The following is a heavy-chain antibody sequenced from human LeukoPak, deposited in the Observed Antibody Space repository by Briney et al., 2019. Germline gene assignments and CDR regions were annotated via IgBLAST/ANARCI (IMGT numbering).Heavy chain of an antibody. CDR2: ISYDGSNK. V-gene: IGHV3-30-3*01. Sequence: GGSLRLSCAASGFTFSSYVMHWVRQAPGKGLEWVAVISYDGSNKYYADSVKGRFTISRDNSKNTLYLQMNSLRAEDTAVYYCARVGSGWYEANYWGQGTLVTVSS. D-gene: IGHD6-19*01. J-gene: IGHJ4*02. CDR1: GFTFSSYV. CDR3: ARVGSGWYEANY.